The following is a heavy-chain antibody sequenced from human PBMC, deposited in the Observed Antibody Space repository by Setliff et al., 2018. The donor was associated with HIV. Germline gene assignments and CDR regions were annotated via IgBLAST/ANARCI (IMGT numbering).Heavy chain of an antibody. CDR1: GGSIRAEDVY. J-gene: IGHJ5*02. V-gene: IGHV4-30-4*01. Sequence: KPSETLSLTCTVSGGSIRAEDVYWSWIRQAPGKGLEWIGHIYYSGTIYYNPSLKSRLIISVDMSKNQFSLNLNSVTAADTSVYFCARVAYDFSTIYYYENWFDPWGQGILVTVSS. D-gene: IGHD3-22*01. CDR2: IYYSGTI. CDR3: ARVAYDFSTIYYYENWFDP.